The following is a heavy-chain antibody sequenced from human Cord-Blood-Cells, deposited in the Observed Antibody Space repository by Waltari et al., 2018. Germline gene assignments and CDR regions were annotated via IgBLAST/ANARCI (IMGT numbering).Heavy chain of an antibody. J-gene: IGHJ1*01. CDR3: AHSSPDFWSGYYTEYFQH. CDR1: GFSLSTSGVG. Sequence: QITLKESGPTLVKPTQTLTLTCTFSGFSLSTSGVGVGWIRQPPGKAREWLALIYWNDDKRHCPSLKSTLTITKDASKNQVGLTMPNMDPLYTATYYCAHSSPDFWSGYYTEYFQHWGQGTLVTVSA. V-gene: IGHV2-5*01. CDR2: IYWNDDK. D-gene: IGHD3-3*01.